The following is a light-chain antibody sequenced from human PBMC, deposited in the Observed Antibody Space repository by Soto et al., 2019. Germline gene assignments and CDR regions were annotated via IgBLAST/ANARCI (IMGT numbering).Light chain of an antibody. CDR3: QHYNFWPHS. CDR2: RAS. CDR1: QSVRDN. Sequence: EILLTQSPGALAVSPGEVATLSCRASQSVRDNLAWYQQKPGQAPRLLIYRASIRATGVPARFSGSGSGTEFTLTISGLQSEDVSIYFCQHYNFWPHSFGQGTKVDNK. V-gene: IGKV3-15*01. J-gene: IGKJ2*01.